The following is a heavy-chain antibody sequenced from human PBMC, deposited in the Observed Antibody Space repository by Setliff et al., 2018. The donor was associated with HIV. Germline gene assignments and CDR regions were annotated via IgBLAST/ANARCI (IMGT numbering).Heavy chain of an antibody. J-gene: IGHJ4*02. CDR1: GGSITRTPYY. CDR3: ARNRYYALWGPPSDYYFDY. V-gene: IGHV4-39*07. CDR2: IHHSGTA. Sequence: SETLSLTCTVSGGSITRTPYYWGWIRQPPGKGLEWIGSIHHSGTAYDNPSLKSRVTISVDTSKNQFSLKLSSVTAADTAVYYCARNRYYALWGPPSDYYFDYWGQGTLVTVSS. D-gene: IGHD2-2*01.